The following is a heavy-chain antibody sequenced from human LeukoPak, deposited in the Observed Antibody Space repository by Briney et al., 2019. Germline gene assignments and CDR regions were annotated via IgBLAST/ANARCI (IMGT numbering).Heavy chain of an antibody. CDR2: INHSGST. D-gene: IGHD3-22*01. Sequence: PSETLSLTCAVYGGSFSGYYWSWIRQPPGKGLEWIGEINHSGSTNYNPSLKSRVTISVDTSKNQFSLKLSSVTAADTAVYYCARDRDYYDSRPGDYWGQGTLVTVSS. CDR3: ARDRDYYDSRPGDY. CDR1: GGSFSGYY. J-gene: IGHJ4*02. V-gene: IGHV4-34*01.